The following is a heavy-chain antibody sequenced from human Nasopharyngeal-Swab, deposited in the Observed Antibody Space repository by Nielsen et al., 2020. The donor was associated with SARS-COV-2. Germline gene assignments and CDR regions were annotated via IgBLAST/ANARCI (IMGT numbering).Heavy chain of an antibody. Sequence: GGSLRLSCAASGFAFGSYAMNWVRKAPGKGLEWVSFIRSTPYGATTEYAASVKGRFTFSRDDSKSVVYLQMNSLETEDTAVYYCTRGRRPDANTLYFYMDVWGKGTTVTVSS. CDR1: GFAFGSYA. CDR3: TRGRRPDANTLYFYMDV. D-gene: IGHD1-14*01. CDR2: IRSTPYGATT. V-gene: IGHV3-49*04. J-gene: IGHJ6*03.